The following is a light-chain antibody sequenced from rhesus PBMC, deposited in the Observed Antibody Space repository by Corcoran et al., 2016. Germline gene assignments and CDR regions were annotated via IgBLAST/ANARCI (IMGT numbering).Light chain of an antibody. V-gene: IGKV1-28*02. Sequence: DIQLTQSPSSLSASVGDTVPITCRASQGISSYLNWFPQKPGKAPKLLFYDASSLESGVPSRFSGSGAGTECTLTSSSLQPEDVAANYCLQHKSYPLTVGGGTKGEIK. CDR1: QGISSY. J-gene: IGKJ4*01. CDR2: DAS. CDR3: LQHKSYPLT.